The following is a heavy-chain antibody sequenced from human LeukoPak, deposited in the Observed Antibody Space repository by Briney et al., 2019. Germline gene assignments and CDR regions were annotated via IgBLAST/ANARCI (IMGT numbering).Heavy chain of an antibody. CDR3: ARRSGYDILTGYYYYGMDV. J-gene: IGHJ6*02. V-gene: IGHV4-34*01. CDR1: GGSFSGYY. D-gene: IGHD3-9*01. CDR2: INHSGST. Sequence: SEALSLTCAVYGGSFSGYYWSWIRQPPGKGLEWIGEINHSGSTNYNPSLKSRVTISVDTSKNQFSLKLSSVTAADTAVYYCARRSGYDILTGYYYYGMDVWGQGTTVTVSS.